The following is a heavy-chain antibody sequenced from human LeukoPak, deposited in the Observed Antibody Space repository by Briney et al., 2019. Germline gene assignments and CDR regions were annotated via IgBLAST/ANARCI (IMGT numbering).Heavy chain of an antibody. J-gene: IGHJ1*01. D-gene: IGHD3-10*01. CDR2: ISWNSGSI. Sequence: GRSLRLSCAASGFTFDDYAMHWVRQAPGKGLEWVSGISWNSGSIGYADSVKGRFTISRDNAKNSLYLQMNSLRAEDTALYYCAKGVWFGELTLQFQHWGQGTLVTVSS. V-gene: IGHV3-9*01. CDR1: GFTFDDYA. CDR3: AKGVWFGELTLQFQH.